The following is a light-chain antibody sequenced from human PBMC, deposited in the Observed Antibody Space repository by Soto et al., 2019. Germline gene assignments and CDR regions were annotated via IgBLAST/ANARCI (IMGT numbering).Light chain of an antibody. J-gene: IGKJ4*01. CDR1: QSVSSY. Sequence: EIVLTQSPATLSVSAGERATLSCRASQSVSSYLAWYQQKPGQAPRLLIYDASNRATGIPARFSVSGSGTDFTLTISSIAPEDFAVYDCQQRSNRLTFGGGTKVDIK. CDR3: QQRSNRLT. CDR2: DAS. V-gene: IGKV3-11*01.